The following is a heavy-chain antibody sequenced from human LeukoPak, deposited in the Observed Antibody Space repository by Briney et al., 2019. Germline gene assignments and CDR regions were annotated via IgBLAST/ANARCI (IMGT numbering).Heavy chain of an antibody. CDR3: ARVQTTRFGEVLVIVPNWFDP. V-gene: IGHV1-46*01. J-gene: IGHJ5*02. CDR2: INPSGGST. D-gene: IGHD3-10*01. Sequence: GASVKVSCKASGYTFTSYYMHWVRQAPGQGLEWMGIINPSGGSTSYAQKFQGRVTMTTDTSTSTAYMELRSLRSDDTAVYYCARVQTTRFGEVLVIVPNWFDPWGQGTLVTVSS. CDR1: GYTFTSYY.